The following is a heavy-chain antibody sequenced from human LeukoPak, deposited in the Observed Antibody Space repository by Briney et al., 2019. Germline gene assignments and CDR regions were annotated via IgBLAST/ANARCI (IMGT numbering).Heavy chain of an antibody. CDR1: GYTFTSYY. J-gene: IGHJ5*02. D-gene: IGHD1-26*01. CDR3: AREREPRSAYWFDP. V-gene: IGHV1-2*02. CDR2: INPNSGDT. Sequence: ASVKVSCKASGYTFTSYYMHWVRQAPGQGLEWMGWINPNSGDTNYAQKFQGRVTMTRDTSISTAYMELSRLRSDDTAVYYCAREREPRSAYWFDPWGQGTLVTVSS.